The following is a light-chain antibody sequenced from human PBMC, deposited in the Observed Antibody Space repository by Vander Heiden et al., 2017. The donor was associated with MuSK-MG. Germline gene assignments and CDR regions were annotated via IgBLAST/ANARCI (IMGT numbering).Light chain of an antibody. CDR2: DAS. CDR1: QSISSW. CDR3: QQDNSYGWT. Sequence: DIQITQSPSTLSASVGDRVTITCRASQSISSWLAWYQQKPGKAPKLLIYDASSLESGVPSRFSGSGSGTEFTLTISSLQPDDFATYYCQQDNSYGWTFGQGTKVEIK. J-gene: IGKJ1*01. V-gene: IGKV1-5*01.